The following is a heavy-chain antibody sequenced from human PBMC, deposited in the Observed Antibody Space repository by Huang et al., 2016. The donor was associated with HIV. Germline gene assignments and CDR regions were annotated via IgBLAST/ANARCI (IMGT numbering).Heavy chain of an antibody. CDR1: GGSISSYY. V-gene: IGHV4-59*01. Sequence: QVQLQESGPGLVKPSETLSLTCTVSGGSISSYYWSWIRQPPGKGLECIWYIYYSGSTNYNPSLKSRVTISVDTSKNQFSLKLRSVTAADTAVYYCARGPSPLLQEAFDIWGQGTMVTVSS. CDR2: IYYSGST. CDR3: ARGPSPLLQEAFDI. D-gene: IGHD2-21*01. J-gene: IGHJ3*02.